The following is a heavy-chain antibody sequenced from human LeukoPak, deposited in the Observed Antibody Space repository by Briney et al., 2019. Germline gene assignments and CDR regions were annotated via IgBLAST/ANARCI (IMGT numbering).Heavy chain of an antibody. CDR3: AGRVGATSWTGIEF. Sequence: SETLSLTCTVSGDSISGGTFYWGWVRPPPGRGLVWIGSIHYSGNTYYHPSLKIPVTISVDTSKHQSSLILSSVTAADTAVYYCAGRVGATSWTGIEFWGQGILVTVSS. V-gene: IGHV4-39*01. J-gene: IGHJ4*02. CDR1: GDSISGGTFY. CDR2: IHYSGNT. D-gene: IGHD1-26*01.